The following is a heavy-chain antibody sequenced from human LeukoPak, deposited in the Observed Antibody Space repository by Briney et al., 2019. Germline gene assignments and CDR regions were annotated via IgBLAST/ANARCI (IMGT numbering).Heavy chain of an antibody. J-gene: IGHJ4*02. CDR3: ARERGDNYESSGYKDY. Sequence: PSETLSLTCTVSGYSISSGYYWGWIRQPPGKGLEWLGGIYHSGNPYYKPSLESRVIISVDTSKNQFSLKLSSVTDADTAVYYCARERGDNYESSGYKDYWGQGTLVTVSS. CDR1: GYSISSGYY. CDR2: IYHSGNP. D-gene: IGHD3-22*01. V-gene: IGHV4-38-2*02.